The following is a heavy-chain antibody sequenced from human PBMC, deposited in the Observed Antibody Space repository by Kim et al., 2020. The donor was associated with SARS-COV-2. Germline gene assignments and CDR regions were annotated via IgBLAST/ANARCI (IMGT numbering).Heavy chain of an antibody. CDR3: ASTLLYYDILTGYTTGWFDP. Sequence: SETLSLTCTVSGGSISSSSYYWGWIRQPPGKGLEWIGSIYYSGSTYYNPSLKSRVTISVDTSKNQFSLKLSSVTAADTAVYYCASTLLYYDILTGYTTGWFDPWGQGTLVTVSS. J-gene: IGHJ5*02. D-gene: IGHD3-9*01. V-gene: IGHV4-39*01. CDR1: GGSISSSSYY. CDR2: IYYSGST.